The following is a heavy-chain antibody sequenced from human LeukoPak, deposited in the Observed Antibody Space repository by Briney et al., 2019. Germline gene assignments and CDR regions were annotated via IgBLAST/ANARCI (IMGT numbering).Heavy chain of an antibody. D-gene: IGHD3-22*01. CDR3: SRQVVRNDY. CDR1: GESSFSSYY. CDR2: INHSGYT. Sequence: SETLSLTCAVYGESSFSSYYWSWIRQTPGGALEWIGEINHSGYTNYNPSLKSRVTLSIDTSKNQFSLRLNSVTAADTAVYYCSRQVVRNDYWGQGTLVTVSS. J-gene: IGHJ4*02. V-gene: IGHV4-34*01.